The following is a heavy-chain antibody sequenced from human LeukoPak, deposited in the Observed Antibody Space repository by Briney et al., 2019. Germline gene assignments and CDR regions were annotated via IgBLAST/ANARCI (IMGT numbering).Heavy chain of an antibody. V-gene: IGHV4-4*07. J-gene: IGHJ4*02. D-gene: IGHD6-6*01. CDR1: GGSISSYY. CDR2: IYTSDNT. CDR3: ARDDSSRAWDY. Sequence: SETLSLTCTVSGGSISSYYWTWIRQPAGKGLEWIGRIYTSDNTNYNPSLKSRVTMSIDTSKNQFSLKLSSVTAADTAVYYYARDDSSRAWDYWGQGTLVAVSS.